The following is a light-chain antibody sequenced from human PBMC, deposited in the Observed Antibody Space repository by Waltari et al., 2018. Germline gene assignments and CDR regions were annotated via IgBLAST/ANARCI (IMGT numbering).Light chain of an antibody. CDR3: QHRYSWPLT. Sequence: EIVLTQSPATLPLSPGERTPLSCRASQSIRNYLAWYQQKPGQAPRLLIYDTSNRATGIPARFSGSGSGTDFTLTISSLEPEDFAVYYCQHRYSWPLTFGGGTKVEIK. V-gene: IGKV3-11*01. CDR2: DTS. CDR1: QSIRNY. J-gene: IGKJ4*01.